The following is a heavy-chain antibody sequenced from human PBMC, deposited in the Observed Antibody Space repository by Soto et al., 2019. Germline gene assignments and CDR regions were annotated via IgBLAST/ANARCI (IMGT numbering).Heavy chain of an antibody. Sequence: QVQLVQSGAEVKKPGSSVKVSCKASGGTFSSYAISWVRQAPGQGLEWMGGIIPIFGTANHAQKFQGRVTITADESTSTAYMELSSLRSEDTAVYYCARARIAAAGTYYYYYGMDVWGQGTTVTVSS. CDR1: GGTFSSYA. CDR2: IIPIFGTA. CDR3: ARARIAAAGTYYYYYGMDV. J-gene: IGHJ6*02. V-gene: IGHV1-69*01. D-gene: IGHD6-13*01.